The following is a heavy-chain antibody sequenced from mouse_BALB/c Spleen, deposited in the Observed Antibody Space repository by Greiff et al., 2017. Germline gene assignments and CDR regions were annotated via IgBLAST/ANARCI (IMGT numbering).Heavy chain of an antibody. Sequence: LQQPGSELVRPGASVKLSCKASGYTFTSYWMHWVKQRPGQGLEWIGNIYPGSGSTNYDEKFKSKATLTVDTSSSTAYMQLSSLTSEDSAVYYCTRTANSDYWGQGTTLTVSS. V-gene: IGHV1S22*01. CDR1: GYTFTSYW. J-gene: IGHJ2*01. CDR3: TRTANSDY. CDR2: IYPGSGST. D-gene: IGHD3-3*01.